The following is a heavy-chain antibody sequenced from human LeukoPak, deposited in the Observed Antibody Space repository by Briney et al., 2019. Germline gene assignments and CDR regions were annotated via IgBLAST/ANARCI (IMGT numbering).Heavy chain of an antibody. V-gene: IGHV3-21*04. CDR1: GFTFSSYS. J-gene: IGHJ4*02. CDR2: ISSSSSYI. D-gene: IGHD3-16*01. CDR3: ARVGDEVAYTRGYLDH. Sequence: GGSLRLSCAASGFTFSSYSMNWVRQAPGKGLEWVSSISSSSSYIYYADSVKGRFTISRHTSKNTLYLQMNSLRAEDTAVYYCARVGDEVAYTRGYLDHWGQGTLVTVSS.